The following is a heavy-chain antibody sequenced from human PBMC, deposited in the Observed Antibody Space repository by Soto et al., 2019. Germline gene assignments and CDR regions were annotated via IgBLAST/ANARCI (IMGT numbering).Heavy chain of an antibody. V-gene: IGHV4-34*01. CDR2: INHSGTT. Sequence: PSETLSLTCAVSGGPFSGFYWTWIRQPPGEGLEWIGEINHSGTTNFNPSLRSRLTISLDSSKKHFSLKLTSMTAADAAVYYCARADRTLVTSYGLDVWGQGTTVTV. D-gene: IGHD2-21*02. J-gene: IGHJ6*02. CDR1: GGPFSGFY. CDR3: ARADRTLVTSYGLDV.